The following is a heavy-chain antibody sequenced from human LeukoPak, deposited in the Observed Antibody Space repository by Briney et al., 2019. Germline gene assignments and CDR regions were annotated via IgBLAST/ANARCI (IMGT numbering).Heavy chain of an antibody. D-gene: IGHD3-10*01. CDR3: ARDKAYYGSGSYLDY. CDR1: GFTFSSYW. J-gene: IGHJ4*02. CDR2: IKQDGSEK. Sequence: GGSLRLSCAASGFTFSSYWMCWVRQAPGKGLEWVANIKQDGSEKYYVDSVKGRFTISRDNAKNSLYLQMNSLRAEDTAVYYCARDKAYYGSGSYLDYWGQGTLVTVSS. V-gene: IGHV3-7*03.